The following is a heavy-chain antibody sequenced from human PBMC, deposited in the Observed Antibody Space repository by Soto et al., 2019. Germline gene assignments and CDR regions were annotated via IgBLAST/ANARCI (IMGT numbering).Heavy chain of an antibody. CDR1: GGSISSYY. J-gene: IGHJ4*02. CDR3: ARLLGGETFDY. D-gene: IGHD3-10*01. V-gene: IGHV4-59*08. Sequence: PSETLSLTCSVSGGSISSYYWSWIRQPPGKGLEWIGYIYYSGSTNYNPSLKSRVTISVDTSKNQFSLKLSSVTAADTAVYYCARLLGGETFDYWGQGTLVTVSS. CDR2: IYYSGST.